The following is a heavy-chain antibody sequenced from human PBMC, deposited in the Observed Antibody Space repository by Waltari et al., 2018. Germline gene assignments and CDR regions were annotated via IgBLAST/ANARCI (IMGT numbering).Heavy chain of an antibody. Sequence: EVQLVESGGGLVKPGGSLRLSCAASGFTFSSYSMNWVRQAPGKGLEWVSSISSSSSYIYYADAVKGRFTISRDNAKNSLYLQMISLRAEDTAVYYCARWLVYSSWSYYYYMDVWGKGTTVTVSS. J-gene: IGHJ6*03. D-gene: IGHD6-13*01. CDR2: ISSSSSYI. V-gene: IGHV3-21*03. CDR1: GFTFSSYS. CDR3: ARWLVYSSWSYYYYMDV.